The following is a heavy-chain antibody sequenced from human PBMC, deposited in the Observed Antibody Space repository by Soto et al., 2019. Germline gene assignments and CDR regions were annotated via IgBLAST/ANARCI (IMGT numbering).Heavy chain of an antibody. CDR1: GYTFTSYY. D-gene: IGHD3-10*01. Sequence: QVQLVQSGAEVKKPGASVKVSCKASGYTFTSYYMHWVRQAPGQGLEWMGIINPSGGSTSYAQKLQGRVTMTRDTSTSTVYMELSTLRADDTAVYYCARGGINYYGSGSYFLLREVYGMDVWGQGNTFTVA. CDR2: INPSGGST. V-gene: IGHV1-46*04. J-gene: IGHJ6*02. CDR3: ARGGINYYGSGSYFLLREVYGMDV.